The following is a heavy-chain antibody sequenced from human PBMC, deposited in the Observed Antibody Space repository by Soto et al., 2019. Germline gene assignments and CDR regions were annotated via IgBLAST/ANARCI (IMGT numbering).Heavy chain of an antibody. J-gene: IGHJ5*02. Sequence: EVQLLESGGGLVQPGGSLRLSCAASGFTFSSSAMSWVRQAPGKGLEWVSAIVGNGGSTYYADSVNGRFTLSRDNSKNTLYLQMNSMIAEDTAVDYCATDLILQRQCGWLDTRGQGTLVTVSS. V-gene: IGHV3-23*01. CDR1: GFTFSSSA. CDR3: ATDLILQRQCGWLDT. D-gene: IGHD6-25*01. CDR2: IVGNGGST.